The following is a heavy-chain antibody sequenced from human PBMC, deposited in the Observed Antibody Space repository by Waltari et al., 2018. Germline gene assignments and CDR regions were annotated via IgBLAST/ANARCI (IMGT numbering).Heavy chain of an antibody. CDR2: INPILGIA. V-gene: IGHV1-69*08. Sequence: QVQLVQSGAEVKKPGSSVKVSCKASGGTFSSYTISWVRQDPGQGLEWMGRINPILGIANYAQKFQGRVTITADKSTSTAYMELSSLRAEDTAVYYCAREVWDCSGGSCYYYCDYWGQGTLVTVSS. D-gene: IGHD2-15*01. CDR1: GGTFSSYT. J-gene: IGHJ4*02. CDR3: AREVWDCSGGSCYYYCDY.